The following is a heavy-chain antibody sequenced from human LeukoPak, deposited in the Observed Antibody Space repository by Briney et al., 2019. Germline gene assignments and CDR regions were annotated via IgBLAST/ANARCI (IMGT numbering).Heavy chain of an antibody. CDR1: GFTFSSHA. Sequence: GGSLRLSCAASGFTFSSHAMSWVRQAPGKGLEWVSSISSSGGSTYYADSVKGRFTISRDNSKNTLYLQMSSLRAEDTAVYYCARINSGLKWGDALDIWGQGTKVTVSS. CDR3: ARINSGLKWGDALDI. D-gene: IGHD6-19*01. V-gene: IGHV3-23*01. CDR2: ISSSGGST. J-gene: IGHJ3*02.